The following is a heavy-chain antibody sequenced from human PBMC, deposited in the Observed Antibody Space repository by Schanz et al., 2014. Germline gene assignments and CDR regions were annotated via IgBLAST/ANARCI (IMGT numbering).Heavy chain of an antibody. V-gene: IGHV1-18*01. Sequence: QIQLVQSGPKVKKPGATVKVSCKASGYIFINSGISWVRQAPGQGLEWMGWISVYNHNKEYDQKFQGRVTMTTDTSTSTAYMALTDLRSDDTAVYYCARDRRFFDRDDLYYFDSWGQGTLVTVSS. D-gene: IGHD3-3*01. CDR1: GYIFINSG. CDR2: ISVYNHNK. J-gene: IGHJ4*02. CDR3: ARDRRFFDRDDLYYFDS.